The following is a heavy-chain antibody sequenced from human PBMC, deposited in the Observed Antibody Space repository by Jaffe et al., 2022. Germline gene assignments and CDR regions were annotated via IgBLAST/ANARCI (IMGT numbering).Heavy chain of an antibody. CDR2: IYPGDSDT. D-gene: IGHD6-13*01. CDR3: ARLPSTHPYSSSWYSWLSSGYFDY. Sequence: EVQLVQSGAEVKKPGESLKISCKGSGYSFTSYWIGWVRQMPGKGLEWMGIIYPGDSDTRYSPSFQGQVTISADKSISTAYLQWSSLKASDTAMYYCARLPSTHPYSSSWYSWLSSGYFDYWGQGTLVTVSS. V-gene: IGHV5-51*03. CDR1: GYSFTSYW. J-gene: IGHJ4*02.